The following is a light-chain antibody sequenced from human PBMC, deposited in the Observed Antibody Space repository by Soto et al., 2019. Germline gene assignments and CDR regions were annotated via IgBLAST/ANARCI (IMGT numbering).Light chain of an antibody. Sequence: EIVMTQSPATLSVSPGERATLSFRSSQSVSSNFLAWFHQKPGQAPRLLIYAASSRATGIPDRFSGSGSGTDFTLTISRLEPEDFAVYYCQHYGNSRGTFGQGTKVDIK. CDR2: AAS. J-gene: IGKJ1*01. CDR3: QHYGNSRGT. CDR1: QSVSSNF. V-gene: IGKV3-20*01.